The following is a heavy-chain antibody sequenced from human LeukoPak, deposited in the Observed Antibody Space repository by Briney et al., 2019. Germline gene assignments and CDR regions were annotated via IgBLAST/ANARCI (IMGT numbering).Heavy chain of an antibody. CDR3: TRVKEDDYVWGSYRYYFDY. CDR1: GFTFGDYA. D-gene: IGHD3-16*02. Sequence: GRSLRLSCTASGFTFGDYAMSWVRQAPGKGLEWVGFIRSKAYGGTTEYAASVKGRFTISRDDSKSIAYLQMNSLKTEDTAVYYCTRVKEDDYVWGSYRYYFDYWGQGTLVTVSS. J-gene: IGHJ4*02. CDR2: IRSKAYGGTT. V-gene: IGHV3-49*04.